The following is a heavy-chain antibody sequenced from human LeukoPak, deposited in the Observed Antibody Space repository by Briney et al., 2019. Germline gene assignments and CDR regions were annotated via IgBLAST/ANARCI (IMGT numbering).Heavy chain of an antibody. CDR2: INHSGST. Sequence: SETLSHTCAVYGGSFSGYYWSWIRQPPGKGLEWIGEINHSGSTNYNPSLKSRVTISVDTSKNQFSLKLSSVTAADTAVYYCARGWPAAIRNNWFDPWGQGTLVTVSS. D-gene: IGHD2-2*01. V-gene: IGHV4-34*01. CDR1: GGSFSGYY. CDR3: ARGWPAAIRNNWFDP. J-gene: IGHJ5*02.